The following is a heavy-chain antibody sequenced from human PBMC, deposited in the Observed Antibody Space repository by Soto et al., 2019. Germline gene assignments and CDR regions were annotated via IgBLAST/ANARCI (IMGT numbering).Heavy chain of an antibody. V-gene: IGHV3-30*18. D-gene: IGHD1-26*01. Sequence: GGSLRLSCAASGFTFSSYGMHWVRQAPGKGLEWVAVISYDGSNKYYADSVKGRFTISRDNSKNTLYLQMNSLRAEDTAVYYCAKLQRSRRWELPDLFDYWGQGTLVTVSS. CDR1: GFTFSSYG. CDR3: AKLQRSRRWELPDLFDY. J-gene: IGHJ4*02. CDR2: ISYDGSNK.